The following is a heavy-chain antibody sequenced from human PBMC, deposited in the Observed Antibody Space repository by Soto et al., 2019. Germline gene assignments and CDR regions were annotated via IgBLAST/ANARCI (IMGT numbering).Heavy chain of an antibody. J-gene: IGHJ5*02. CDR2: ISGSDSRT. CDR3: AKSLDLHYKNWFDP. Sequence: PGGSLRLSCAASGFTFSSAAMNWVRQAPGKGLEWVSIISGSDSRTYYADSVKGRFPISRDNSKNTLYLDMNSLRAEDTAVYYCAKSLDLHYKNWFDPWGQGTLVTVSS. D-gene: IGHD4-4*01. V-gene: IGHV3-23*01. CDR1: GFTFSSAA.